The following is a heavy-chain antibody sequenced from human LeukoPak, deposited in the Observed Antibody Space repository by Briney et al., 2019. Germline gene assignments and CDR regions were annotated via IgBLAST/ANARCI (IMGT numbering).Heavy chain of an antibody. V-gene: IGHV4-38-2*02. CDR3: ARRDEWEDWFDP. Sequence: PSETLSLTCTVSGYSISSGYYWGWIRQPPGKGLEWIGSIYHSGSTYYNPSLKSRVTISVDTSKNQFSLKLSSVTAADTAVYYCARRDEWEDWFDPWGQGTLVTVSS. D-gene: IGHD1-26*01. J-gene: IGHJ5*02. CDR1: GYSISSGYY. CDR2: IYHSGST.